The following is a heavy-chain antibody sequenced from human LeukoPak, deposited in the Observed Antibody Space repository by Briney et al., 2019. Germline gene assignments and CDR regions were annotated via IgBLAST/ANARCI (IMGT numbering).Heavy chain of an antibody. CDR3: ASSRFTVGYYYYYMDV. V-gene: IGHV1-2*02. CDR1: GYTFTGYY. Sequence: ASVKVSCKASGYTFTGYYMHWVRQAPGQGLEWMGWINPNSGGTNYAQKFQGRVTMTRDTSISTAYMELSRLRSDDTAVYYCASSRFTVGYYYYYMDVWGKGTTVTVSS. D-gene: IGHD4-23*01. CDR2: INPNSGGT. J-gene: IGHJ6*03.